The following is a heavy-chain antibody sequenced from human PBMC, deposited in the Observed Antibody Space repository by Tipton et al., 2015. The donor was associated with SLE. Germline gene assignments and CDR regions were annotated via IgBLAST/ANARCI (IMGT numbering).Heavy chain of an antibody. CDR3: ARDARLWFREFDC. D-gene: IGHD3-10*01. Sequence: TLSLTCAVSGGSISSNNWWTWVRQSPGKGLEWIGEIFHSGIANYNPSLESRVSISVDTSKNQFSLKLSSVTAADTAVYYCARDARLWFREFDCWGQGTLVTVSS. J-gene: IGHJ4*02. V-gene: IGHV4-4*02. CDR1: GGSISSNNW. CDR2: IFHSGIA.